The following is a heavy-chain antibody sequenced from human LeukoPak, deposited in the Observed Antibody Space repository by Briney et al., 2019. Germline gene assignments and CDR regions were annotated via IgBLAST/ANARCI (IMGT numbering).Heavy chain of an antibody. CDR3: ARGYHGSGSYGSSYNWFDP. D-gene: IGHD3-10*01. CDR1: GGSFSGYY. CDR2: INHSGST. J-gene: IGHJ5*02. Sequence: SETLSLSCAVYGGSFSGYYWSWIRQPTGKGLEWIGEINHSGSTNYNPSLKSRVTISVDTSKDQFSLKLSSVTASDTAVYYCARGYHGSGSYGSSYNWFDPWGQGTLVTVSS. V-gene: IGHV4-34*01.